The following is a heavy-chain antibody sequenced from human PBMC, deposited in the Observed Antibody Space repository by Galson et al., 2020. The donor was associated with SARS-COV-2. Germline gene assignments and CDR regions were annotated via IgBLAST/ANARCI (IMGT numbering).Heavy chain of an antibody. V-gene: IGHV3-30-3*01. CDR3: AREAIGGGISAIDY. J-gene: IGHJ4*02. D-gene: IGHD2-15*01. Sequence: GGSLRLSCEASGFTFSSHIMHWARQAPGKGLEWVAPITPDGSDEFYAESVKGRFTISRDNSKNMLYLQMNSLRTEDTAVFSCAREAIGGGISAIDYWGQGTLVTVSS. CDR2: ITPDGSDE. CDR1: GFTFSSHI.